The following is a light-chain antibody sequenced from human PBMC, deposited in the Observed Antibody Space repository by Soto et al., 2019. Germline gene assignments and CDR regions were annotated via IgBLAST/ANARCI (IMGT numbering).Light chain of an antibody. Sequence: DIQLTQSPPSLSASVGDRVTITYRVSQGISTYLNCYRHKPGEVPNLLIYAASSLQSGVPSRFSGSGSGTDFTLTISSLQPEDFATYYCQQSYSTLWTFGQGTKVDIK. J-gene: IGKJ1*01. CDR1: QGISTY. CDR2: AAS. V-gene: IGKV1-39*01. CDR3: QQSYSTLWT.